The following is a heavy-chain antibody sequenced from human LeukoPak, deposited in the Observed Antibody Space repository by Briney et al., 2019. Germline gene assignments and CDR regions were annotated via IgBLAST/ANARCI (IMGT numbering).Heavy chain of an antibody. Sequence: ASVKVSCKASGYTFTGYYMHWVRQAPGQGLEWMGWINPNSGGTNYAQKFQGRVTMTRDTSISTAYMELSSLRSDDTGVYYCARDPAAGVVVVAATPINNDYWGQGTLVTVSS. J-gene: IGHJ4*02. CDR3: ARDPAAGVVVVAATPINNDY. D-gene: IGHD2-15*01. CDR2: INPNSGGT. V-gene: IGHV1-2*02. CDR1: GYTFTGYY.